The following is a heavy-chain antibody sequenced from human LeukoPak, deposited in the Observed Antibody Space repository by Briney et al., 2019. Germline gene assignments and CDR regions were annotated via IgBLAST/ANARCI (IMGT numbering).Heavy chain of an antibody. J-gene: IGHJ6*03. CDR2: MNPNSGNT. Sequence: ASVKVSCKASGYTFTGYYMHWVRQATGQGLEWMGWMNPNSGNTGYAQKFQGRVTMTRNTSISTAYMELSSLRSEDTAVYYCARAPIVYYYMDVWGKGTTVTISS. D-gene: IGHD1-26*01. CDR3: ARAPIVYYYMDV. CDR1: GYTFTGYY. V-gene: IGHV1-8*02.